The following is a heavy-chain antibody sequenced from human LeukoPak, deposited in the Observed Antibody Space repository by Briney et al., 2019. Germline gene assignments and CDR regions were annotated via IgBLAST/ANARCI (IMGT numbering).Heavy chain of an antibody. CDR1: GGTFSSYA. Sequence: ASVKVSCKASGGTFSSYAISWVRQAPGQGLEWMGRIIPIFGTANYAQKFQGRVTMTRDTSTSTVYMELSSLRSEDTAVYYCERVVDYGDYFDYWGQGTLVTVSS. J-gene: IGHJ4*02. CDR2: IIPIFGTA. CDR3: ERVVDYGDYFDY. V-gene: IGHV1-69*05. D-gene: IGHD4-17*01.